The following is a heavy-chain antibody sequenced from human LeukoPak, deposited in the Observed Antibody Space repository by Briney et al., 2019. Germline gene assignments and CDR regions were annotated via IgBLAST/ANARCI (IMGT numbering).Heavy chain of an antibody. CDR1: GFTFSSYA. V-gene: IGHV3-23*01. D-gene: IGHD6-13*01. Sequence: GGSLRLSCAASGFTFSSYAMSWVRQAPGKGLEWVSAISGSGGSTYYADSVKGRFTISRDNSKNTLYLQMNSLRAEDTAVYYCAPRHSSTWYPSDYWGQGTLVTVSS. CDR2: ISGSGGST. J-gene: IGHJ4*02. CDR3: APRHSSTWYPSDY.